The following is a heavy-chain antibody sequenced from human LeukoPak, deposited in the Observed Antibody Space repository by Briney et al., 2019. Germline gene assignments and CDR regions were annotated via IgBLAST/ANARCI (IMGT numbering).Heavy chain of an antibody. CDR2: ISSSGSTI. J-gene: IGHJ4*02. D-gene: IGHD1-26*01. Sequence: GESLRLSCAASGFTFSDYYMSWIRQAPGKGLEWVSYISSSGSTIYYADSVKGRFTISRDNAKNSLYLQMNSLRAEDTAVYYCARDRIVGAEAIDYWSQGTLVTVSS. CDR3: ARDRIVGAEAIDY. V-gene: IGHV3-11*01. CDR1: GFTFSDYY.